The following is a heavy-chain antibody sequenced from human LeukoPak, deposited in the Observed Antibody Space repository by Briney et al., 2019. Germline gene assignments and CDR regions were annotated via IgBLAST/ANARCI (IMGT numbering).Heavy chain of an antibody. CDR2: INHSGST. CDR1: GFTFSSYS. D-gene: IGHD3-10*01. CDR3: ATRDYYGSGRWAEYFQH. Sequence: GSLRLSCAASGFTFSSYSMNWVRQPPGKGLEWIGEINHSGSTNYNPSLKSRVTISVDTSKNQFSLKLSSVTAADTAVYYCATRDYYGSGRWAEYFQHWGQGTLVTVSS. J-gene: IGHJ1*01. V-gene: IGHV4-34*08.